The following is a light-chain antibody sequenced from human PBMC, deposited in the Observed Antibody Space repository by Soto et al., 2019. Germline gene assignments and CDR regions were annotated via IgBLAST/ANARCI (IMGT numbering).Light chain of an antibody. CDR2: DAS. CDR1: QSVSSY. V-gene: IGKV3-11*01. Sequence: EIVLTQSPATLSLSPGERATLSCRASQSVSSYLAWYQQKPGQAPRLLIYDASNRATGIPARFSGSGSGTDYTLTISSLEPEDFAIYYCHQYNDWSWTFGQGTKVEIK. CDR3: HQYNDWSWT. J-gene: IGKJ1*01.